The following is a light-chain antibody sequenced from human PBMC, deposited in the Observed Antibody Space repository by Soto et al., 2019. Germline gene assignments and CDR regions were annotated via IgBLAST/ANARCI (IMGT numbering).Light chain of an antibody. CDR2: DVS. Sequence: QSVLTQPASVSGSPGQSITISCTGTSSDVGAYQYVSWYQQHPGKAPKLMIYDVSNRPSGVSNRFSGSKSGNTASLTISGLQAEDEADYYYSSYTSSSSYVFGTGTKVTVL. CDR1: SSDVGAYQY. CDR3: SSYTSSSSYV. J-gene: IGLJ1*01. V-gene: IGLV2-14*03.